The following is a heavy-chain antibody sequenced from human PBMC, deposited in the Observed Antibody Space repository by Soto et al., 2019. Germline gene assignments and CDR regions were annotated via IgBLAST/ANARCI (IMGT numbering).Heavy chain of an antibody. Sequence: SETLSLTCTVSGGSISSGDYYWSWIRQPPGKGLEWIGYIYYSGSTYYNPSLKSRVTISVDTSKNQFSLELSSVTAADTAVYYCARGGYGYSYGHPHWFDPWGQGTLVTVSS. CDR2: IYYSGST. D-gene: IGHD5-18*01. CDR3: ARGGYGYSYGHPHWFDP. CDR1: GGSISSGDYY. J-gene: IGHJ5*02. V-gene: IGHV4-30-4*01.